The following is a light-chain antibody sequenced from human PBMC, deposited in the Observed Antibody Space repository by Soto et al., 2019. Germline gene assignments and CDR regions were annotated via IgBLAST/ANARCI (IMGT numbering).Light chain of an antibody. CDR3: QQYNRWPLYT. CDR2: GAS. Sequence: EIVMTQSPATLSVSPGERATLSCRASQSVSSYLAWYQQKPGQAPRLLIYGASTRATGIPARFSGSGSGTEFTLTISSLQSEDFAVYYCQQYNRWPLYTFGQGTKLEIK. V-gene: IGKV3-15*01. CDR1: QSVSSY. J-gene: IGKJ2*01.